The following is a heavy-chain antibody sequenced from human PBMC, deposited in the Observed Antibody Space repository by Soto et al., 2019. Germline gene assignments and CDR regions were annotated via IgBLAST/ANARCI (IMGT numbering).Heavy chain of an antibody. D-gene: IGHD3-22*01. CDR3: AKWYYYDSSGYPHDAFDI. J-gene: IGHJ3*02. CDR2: ISGSGGST. V-gene: IGHV3-23*01. CDR1: GFTFSSYA. Sequence: EVQLLESGGGLVQPGGSLRLSCAASGFTFSSYAMSWVRQAPGKGLEWVSAISGSGGSTYYAYSVKGRFTISRDNSKNTLYLQMNSLRAEDTAVYYCAKWYYYDSSGYPHDAFDIWGQGTMVTVSS.